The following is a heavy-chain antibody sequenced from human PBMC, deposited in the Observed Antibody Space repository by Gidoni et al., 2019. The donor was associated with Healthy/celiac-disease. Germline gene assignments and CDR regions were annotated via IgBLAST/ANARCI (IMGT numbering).Heavy chain of an antibody. V-gene: IGHV3-30-3*01. CDR3: ARAGGGYCSGGSCY. CDR1: GFTFSGYA. D-gene: IGHD2-15*01. J-gene: IGHJ4*02. Sequence: QVQLVDSGVGVVHPAGSLRLSCPASGFTFSGYAMHWVRQAPGKGLEGGAGRSYDGSNKYYADSVKGRFTIARDNSKNTLYLQMNSLRAEDTAVYYWARAGGGYCSGGSCYWGQGTLVTVSS. CDR2: RSYDGSNK.